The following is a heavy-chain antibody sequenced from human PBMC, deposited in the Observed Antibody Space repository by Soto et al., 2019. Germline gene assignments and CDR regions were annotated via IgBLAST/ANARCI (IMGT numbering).Heavy chain of an antibody. Sequence: QVQLVQSGAEVKKPGASVKVSCKASGYTFTGYHMHWVRQAPGQGLEWMGWINPNSGVTIYAQKFQGRVIMTRETPITTAYMELSSLRSEDTAMYYCARGWGYDSNDYYYAYWGQGTLVIVSS. D-gene: IGHD3-22*01. V-gene: IGHV1-2*02. CDR1: GYTFTGYH. CDR3: ARGWGYDSNDYYYAY. CDR2: INPNSGVT. J-gene: IGHJ4*02.